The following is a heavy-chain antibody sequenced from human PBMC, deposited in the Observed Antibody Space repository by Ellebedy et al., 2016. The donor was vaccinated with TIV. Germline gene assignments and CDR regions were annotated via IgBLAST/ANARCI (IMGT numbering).Heavy chain of an antibody. CDR1: GFTFNNYA. Sequence: PGGSLRLSCAASGFTFNNYAMSWVRQAPGKGLESVSTISHTGRRTYYANSVEGRFIISRDNSKRTLYLQMNSLRAEDTAVYYCAKGRGGGSDSSAPRYYFDSWGLGTLVTVSS. V-gene: IGHV3-23*01. J-gene: IGHJ4*02. D-gene: IGHD6-19*01. CDR2: ISHTGRRT. CDR3: AKGRGGGSDSSAPRYYFDS.